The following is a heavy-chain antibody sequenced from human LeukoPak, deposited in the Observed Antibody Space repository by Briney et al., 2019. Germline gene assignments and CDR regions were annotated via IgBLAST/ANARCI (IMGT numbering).Heavy chain of an antibody. D-gene: IGHD3-3*01. CDR1: GFTFSSYG. Sequence: GGSLRLSCAASGFTFSSYGMHWVRQAPGKGLEWVAVISYDGSNKYYADSVKGRFTISRDNSKNTLYLQMNSLRAEDTAVYYCARDLETRYYDFWSGHDYWGQGTLVTVSS. J-gene: IGHJ4*02. V-gene: IGHV3-30*03. CDR3: ARDLETRYYDFWSGHDY. CDR2: ISYDGSNK.